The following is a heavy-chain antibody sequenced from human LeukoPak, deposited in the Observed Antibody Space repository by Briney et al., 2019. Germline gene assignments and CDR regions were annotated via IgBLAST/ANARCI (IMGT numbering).Heavy chain of an antibody. CDR2: IKQDGSEK. Sequence: GGSLRLSCAASGFTFSNYWMSWVRQAPGEGLERVAIIKQDGSEKFYVDSVKGRFTVSRDDAENSLYLQMNSLRVDDTAVYYCARVLRTYCCAFDVWGQGTMVTVSS. J-gene: IGHJ3*01. CDR3: ARVLRTYCCAFDV. D-gene: IGHD3-10*01. CDR1: GFTFSNYW. V-gene: IGHV3-7*01.